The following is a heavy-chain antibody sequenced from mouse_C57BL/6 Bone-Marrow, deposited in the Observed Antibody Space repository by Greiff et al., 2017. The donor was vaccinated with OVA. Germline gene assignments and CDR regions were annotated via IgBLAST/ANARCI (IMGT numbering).Heavy chain of an antibody. CDR2: IYPGDGDT. CDR1: GYAFSSSW. Sequence: VQLQESGPELVKPGASVKISCKASGYAFSSSWMHWVKQRPGKGLEWIGRIYPGDGDTNYNGKFKGKATLTADKSSSTAYMQLSSLTSEDSAVYVCARFDGYYLLYFDYWGQGTTLTVSS. V-gene: IGHV1-82*01. J-gene: IGHJ2*01. CDR3: ARFDGYYLLYFDY. D-gene: IGHD2-3*01.